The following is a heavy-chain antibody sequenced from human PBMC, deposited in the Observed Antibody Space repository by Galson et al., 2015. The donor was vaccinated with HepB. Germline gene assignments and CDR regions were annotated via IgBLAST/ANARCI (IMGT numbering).Heavy chain of an antibody. J-gene: IGHJ3*02. CDR3: ARDGRPSIAVAGTGYAFDI. V-gene: IGHV1-2*02. Sequence: SVKVSCKASGYTFTGYYMHWVRQAPGQGLEWMGWINPNSGGTNYAQKFQGRVTMTRDTSISTAYMELSRLRSDDTAVYYCARDGRPSIAVAGTGYAFDIWGQGTMVTVSS. D-gene: IGHD6-19*01. CDR2: INPNSGGT. CDR1: GYTFTGYY.